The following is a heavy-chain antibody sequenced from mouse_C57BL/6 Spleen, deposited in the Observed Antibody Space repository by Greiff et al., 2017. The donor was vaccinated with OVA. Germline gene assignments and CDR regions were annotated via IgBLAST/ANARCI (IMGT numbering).Heavy chain of an antibody. D-gene: IGHD2-3*01. CDR2: IYPGSGST. CDR1: GYTFTSYW. CDR3: AREGNDGYYAAY. J-gene: IGHJ3*01. Sequence: QVQLQQPGAELVKPGASVKMSCKASGYTFTSYWITWVKQRPGQGLAWIGDIYPGSGSTNYNEKFKSKATLTVDTSSSTAYMQLSSLTSEDSAVYYCAREGNDGYYAAYWGQGTLVTVSA. V-gene: IGHV1-55*01.